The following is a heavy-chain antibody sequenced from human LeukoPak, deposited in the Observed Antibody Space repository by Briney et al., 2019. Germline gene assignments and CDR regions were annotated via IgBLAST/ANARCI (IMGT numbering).Heavy chain of an antibody. D-gene: IGHD3-10*01. CDR3: ARDRMDYYGSGMVGY. V-gene: IGHV3-30-3*01. J-gene: IGHJ4*02. Sequence: GGSLRLSCAASGFTFSSYAMHWVRQAPGKGLEWVAVISYDGSNKYYADSVKGRFTISRDNSKNTLYLQMNSLRAEDSAVYYCARDRMDYYGSGMVGYWGQGTLVTVSS. CDR2: ISYDGSNK. CDR1: GFTFSSYA.